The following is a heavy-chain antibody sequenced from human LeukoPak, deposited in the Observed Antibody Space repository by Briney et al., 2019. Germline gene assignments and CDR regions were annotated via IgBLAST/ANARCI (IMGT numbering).Heavy chain of an antibody. J-gene: IGHJ3*02. V-gene: IGHV3-74*01. CDR1: GFTFSSYW. CDR3: ARTNWGLGGAFDM. D-gene: IGHD7-27*01. CDR2: INSDGSST. Sequence: PGGSLRLSCAASGFTFSSYWMHWVRQAPGEGLVWVSRINSDGSSTNYADSVKGRFTISRDNAKNSLYLQLNSLRAEDTAVYYCARTNWGLGGAFDMWGQGTMVTVSS.